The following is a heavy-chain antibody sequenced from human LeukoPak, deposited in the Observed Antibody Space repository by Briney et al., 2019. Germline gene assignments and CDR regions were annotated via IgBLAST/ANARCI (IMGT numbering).Heavy chain of an antibody. D-gene: IGHD1-26*01. J-gene: IGHJ6*02. CDR1: AFTFSSFV. Sequence: PGGSLRLSCAASAFTFSSFVMHWVGQAPGKGLEWVAVISYDGDNRYYADSVKGRFTISRDNSKNTLYLQMNSLRPEDTAVYYCERGGTHYYYYYAMDVWGQGTTVTVSS. CDR2: ISYDGDNR. CDR3: ERGGTHYYYYYAMDV. V-gene: IGHV3-30-3*01.